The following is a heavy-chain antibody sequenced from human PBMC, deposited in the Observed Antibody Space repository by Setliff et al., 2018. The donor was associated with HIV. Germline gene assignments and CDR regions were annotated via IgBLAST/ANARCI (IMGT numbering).Heavy chain of an antibody. CDR2: INHSGKT. Sequence: SETLSLTCAMYGDSFGDFYWNWIRQAPGKGLEWIGEINHSGKTNYNPSLKSRVTMSVDTSKRQFSLKLASVTAADTAVYYCASRVYYYDESRIPREEGFVPWGQGTLVTVSS. V-gene: IGHV4-34*01. D-gene: IGHD3-22*01. J-gene: IGHJ5*02. CDR3: ASRVYYYDESRIPREEGFVP. CDR1: GDSFGDFY.